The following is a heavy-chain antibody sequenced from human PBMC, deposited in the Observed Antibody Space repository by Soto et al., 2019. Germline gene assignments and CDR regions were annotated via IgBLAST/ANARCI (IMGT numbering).Heavy chain of an antibody. V-gene: IGHV1-2*04. Sequence: ASVKVSCKASGYTFTGYYMHWVRQAPGQGLEWMGWINPNSGGTKYAQKFQGWVTMTRDTSISTAYMELSRLRSDDTAVYYCARASYGYSVYYYYGMDVWAQRTTVTVSS. CDR2: INPNSGGT. CDR3: ARASYGYSVYYYYGMDV. CDR1: GYTFTGYY. J-gene: IGHJ6*02. D-gene: IGHD5-18*01.